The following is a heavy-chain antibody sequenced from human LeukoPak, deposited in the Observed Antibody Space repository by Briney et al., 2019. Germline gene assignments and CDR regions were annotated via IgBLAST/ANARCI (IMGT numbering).Heavy chain of an antibody. CDR3: ARRPTVSYSSGYYLVGYFDY. V-gene: IGHV4-39*07. CDR2: IYYSGST. CDR1: GGSISSSSYY. Sequence: PSETLSLTCTVSGGSISSSSYYWGWIRQPPGKGLEWIGSIYYSGSTYYNPSLKSRVTISVDTSKNQFSLKLSSVTAADTAVYYCARRPTVSYSSGYYLVGYFDYWGQGTLVTVSS. J-gene: IGHJ4*02. D-gene: IGHD3-22*01.